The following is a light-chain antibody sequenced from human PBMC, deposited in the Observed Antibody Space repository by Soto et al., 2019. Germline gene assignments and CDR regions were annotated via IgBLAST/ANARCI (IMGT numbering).Light chain of an antibody. Sequence: DIQITQSPSSVSASVGDRVTITCRASQDISRWLAWYQQKPGKAPELLIYAASSLQSGVPSRFSGSGSGTDFTLTISSLQPEDSAGYYCQQANSFPFTFGGGTKVDIK. CDR2: AAS. V-gene: IGKV1-12*01. J-gene: IGKJ4*01. CDR3: QQANSFPFT. CDR1: QDISRW.